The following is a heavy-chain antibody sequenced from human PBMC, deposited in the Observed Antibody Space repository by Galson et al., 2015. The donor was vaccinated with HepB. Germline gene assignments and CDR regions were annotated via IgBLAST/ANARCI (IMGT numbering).Heavy chain of an antibody. CDR3: AREGVGGYSASGSYSTFDS. V-gene: IGHV4-59*01. CDR1: GASFTNYY. CDR2: ISYAGTT. D-gene: IGHD3-10*01. Sequence: SETLSLTCTVSGASFTNYYWNWIRQPPGKGLEWLGFISYAGTTTYNPSLKSRVPMSVDTSQKQFSLRLSSVTAADTAVYYCAREGVGGYSASGSYSTFDSWGQGTLVTVSS. J-gene: IGHJ4*02.